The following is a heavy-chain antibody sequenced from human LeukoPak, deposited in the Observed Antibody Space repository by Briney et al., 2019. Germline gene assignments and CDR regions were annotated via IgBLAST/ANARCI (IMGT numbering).Heavy chain of an antibody. J-gene: IGHJ4*02. CDR3: ARYCGSENYCISY. CDR2: INHSGAI. V-gene: IGHV4-34*01. Sequence: SETLSLTCAVYGASFSANDWIWIRQPPVKGLEWIGEINHSGAITYKPSLKSRLTISSDTSKNQFSLKLSSVTAADTAVYYCARYCGSENYCISYWGQGTLVTVSS. D-gene: IGHD3-10*01. CDR1: GASFSAND.